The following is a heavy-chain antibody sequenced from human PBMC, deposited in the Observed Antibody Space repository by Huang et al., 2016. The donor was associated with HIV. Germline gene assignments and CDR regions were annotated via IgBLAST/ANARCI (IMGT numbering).Heavy chain of an antibody. Sequence: QQQLQQWGAGLLKPSETLSLTCAVYGGSFTHYYWGWIRQPPGKGREWIGGIINGGVTQSSPSLKRQVTISLDTSKNQVSLKRTSVRAADTAVYYWVRGTRYVSADWYARLRNYWFFDLWGRGSLVSVSS. D-gene: IGHD3-9*01. J-gene: IGHJ2*01. V-gene: IGHV4-34*12. CDR3: VRGTRYVSADWYARLRNYWFFDL. CDR2: IINGGVT. CDR1: GGSFTHYY.